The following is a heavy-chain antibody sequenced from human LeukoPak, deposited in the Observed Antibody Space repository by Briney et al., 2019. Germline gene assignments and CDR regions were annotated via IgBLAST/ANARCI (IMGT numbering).Heavy chain of an antibody. CDR1: GGTFSSYA. J-gene: IGHJ6*04. CDR3: ASHAAGGLYYYYGMDV. D-gene: IGHD3-10*01. V-gene: IGHV1-69*13. Sequence: GASVKVSCKASGGTFSSYAISWVRQAPGQGLEWMGGIIPIFGTANYAQKFQGRVTITADESTSTAYMELSSLRSEDTAVYYCASHAAGGLYYYYGMDVWGKGTTVTVSS. CDR2: IIPIFGTA.